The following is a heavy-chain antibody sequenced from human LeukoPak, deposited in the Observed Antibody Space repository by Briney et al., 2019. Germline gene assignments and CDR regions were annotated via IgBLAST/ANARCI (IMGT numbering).Heavy chain of an antibody. CDR3: ARSGRDGYNLDY. Sequence: SVKVSCKASGYTFTGYYMHWVRQAPGQGLEWMGRIIPILGIANYAQKFQGRVTITADKSTSTAYMELSSLRSEDTAVYYCARSGRDGYNLDYWGQGTLVTVSS. D-gene: IGHD5-12*01. V-gene: IGHV1-69*02. J-gene: IGHJ4*02. CDR2: IIPILGIA. CDR1: GYTFTGYY.